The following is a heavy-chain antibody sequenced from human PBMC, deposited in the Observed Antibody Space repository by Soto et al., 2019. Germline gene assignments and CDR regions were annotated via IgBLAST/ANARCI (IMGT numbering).Heavy chain of an antibody. D-gene: IGHD3-16*01. CDR3: ERDSPPETFGRWGRTSGYGMDV. CDR2: IHYSGRT. Sequence: QVLLQQSGPGLVKPSETLSLTCTVSGASINNFYWTWIRQPPGKGLEWIGYIHYSGRTTYNPSLKSRVTISLDTSKNQLALELKSVTAADTAVYYCERDSPPETFGRWGRTSGYGMDVWGQGTTVTVSS. J-gene: IGHJ6*02. V-gene: IGHV4-59*01. CDR1: GASINNFY.